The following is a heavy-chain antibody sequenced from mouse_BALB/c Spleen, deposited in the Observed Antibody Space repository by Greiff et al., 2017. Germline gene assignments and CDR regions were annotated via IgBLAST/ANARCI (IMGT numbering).Heavy chain of an antibody. J-gene: IGHJ4*01. CDR1: GFTFSNYW. CDR3: TAYDYGAMDY. Sequence: EVKLMESGGGLMQPGGSMKLSCVASGFTFSNYWMNWVRQSPEKGLEWVAEIRLKSNNYATHYAESVKGRFTISRDDSKSSVYLQMNNLRAEDTGIYYCTAYDYGAMDYWGQGTSVTVSS. CDR2: IRLKSNNYAT. V-gene: IGHV6-6*02. D-gene: IGHD6-5*01.